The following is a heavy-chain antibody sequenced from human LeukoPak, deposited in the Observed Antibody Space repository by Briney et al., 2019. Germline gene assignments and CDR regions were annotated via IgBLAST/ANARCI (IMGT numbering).Heavy chain of an antibody. D-gene: IGHD3-22*01. CDR1: GFXFSNAW. Sequence: GGSLRLSCAASGFXFSNAWMSWVRQAPGKGLEWVGRIKSKTDGGTTDYAAPVKGRFTISRDDSKNTLYLQMNSLKTEDTAVYYCTTVSRDSSGYYYKMYYFDYWGQGTLVTVSS. CDR3: TTVSRDSSGYYYKMYYFDY. V-gene: IGHV3-15*01. J-gene: IGHJ4*02. CDR2: IKSKTDGGTT.